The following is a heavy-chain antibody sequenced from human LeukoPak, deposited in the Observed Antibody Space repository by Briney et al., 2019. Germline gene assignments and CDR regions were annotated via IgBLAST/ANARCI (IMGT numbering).Heavy chain of an antibody. CDR3: AKDRGGYYGSGTSYYFYGMDV. CDR2: ISGDGDAT. CDR1: GFTFGQYA. Sequence: GGSLRLSCAASGFTFGQYAMHWVRQAPGRGLEWGAVISGDGDATHYVDSVKGRFSISRDQSRSSLHLQMDTLRTEDTALYYCAKDRGGYYGSGTSYYFYGMDVWGQGTTVIVSS. V-gene: IGHV3-43*02. D-gene: IGHD3-10*01. J-gene: IGHJ6*02.